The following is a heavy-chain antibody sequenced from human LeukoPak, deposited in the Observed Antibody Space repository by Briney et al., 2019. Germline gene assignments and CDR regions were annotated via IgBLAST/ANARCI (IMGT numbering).Heavy chain of an antibody. CDR2: IWYDGSNK. CDR1: GFNFGTFA. Sequence: GGSLRLSCEASGFNFGTFAMHWVRQAPGEGLEWLAIIWYDGSNKQYSDSVKGRFTISRDNSKSSLYLQMNSLRAEDTAVYYCRGTYYYGSGIDGDYFDYWGQGTLVTVSS. CDR3: RGTYYYGSGIDGDYFDY. V-gene: IGHV3-33*01. D-gene: IGHD3-10*01. J-gene: IGHJ4*02.